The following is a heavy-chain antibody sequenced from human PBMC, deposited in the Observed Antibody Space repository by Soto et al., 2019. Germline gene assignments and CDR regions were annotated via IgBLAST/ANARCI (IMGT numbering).Heavy chain of an antibody. CDR1: GFTFSSYA. J-gene: IGHJ4*02. D-gene: IGHD3-9*01. CDR2: ISYDGSNK. CDR3: ARPMYYDILTGLNY. V-gene: IGHV3-30-3*01. Sequence: GGSLRLSCAASGFTFSSYAMHWVRQAPGKGLEWVAVISYDGSNKYYADSVKGRFTISRDNSKNTLYLQMNSLRAEDTVVYYCARPMYYDILTGLNYWGQGTLVTVSS.